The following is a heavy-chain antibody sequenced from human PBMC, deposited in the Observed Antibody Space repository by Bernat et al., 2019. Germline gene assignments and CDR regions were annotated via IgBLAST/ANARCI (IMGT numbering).Heavy chain of an antibody. D-gene: IGHD3-22*01. J-gene: IGHJ6*02. CDR1: GGSISSGGYF. V-gene: IGHV4-31*02. CDR3: ASESVIDSHGLDV. Sequence: QVQLQESGPGLVKPSQTLSLICSVSGGSISSGGYFWSWIRQSPGKGLEWIGYIYSSGSTYYNPSLKSPVSISEDTSNNQFSLQLTSVTAAGTAVYYCASESVIDSHGLDVWGQGTTVTVSS. CDR2: IYSSGST.